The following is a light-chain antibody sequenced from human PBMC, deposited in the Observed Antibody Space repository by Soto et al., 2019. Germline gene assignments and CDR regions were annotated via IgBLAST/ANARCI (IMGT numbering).Light chain of an antibody. CDR2: GAS. J-gene: IGKJ1*01. CDR3: QQYSNLWT. CDR1: QSVSNNY. V-gene: IGKV3-20*01. Sequence: ELVFTQPSGNMALSPGEGATHFCRTSQSVSNNYLAWYQQKPGQAPRLLIYGASSRATGVPDRFSGSGSGTDFTLSISRLEPEDFAVYYCQQYSNLWTFGQGTKVDIK.